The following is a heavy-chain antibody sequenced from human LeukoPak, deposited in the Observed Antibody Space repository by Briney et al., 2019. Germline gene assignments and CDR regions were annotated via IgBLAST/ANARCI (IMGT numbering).Heavy chain of an antibody. Sequence: SETLSLTCAVSGYSISTGYFWGWIRQSPGQGLEWIGSIFHTGSTSYNPSFKSRVTLSVDTSKNESSLKLTSVTATDTAIYYCASPRGTYIDYWGQGTPVTVSS. V-gene: IGHV4-38-2*01. J-gene: IGHJ4*02. CDR1: GYSISTGYF. CDR3: ASPRGTYIDY. CDR2: IFHTGST. D-gene: IGHD3-16*01.